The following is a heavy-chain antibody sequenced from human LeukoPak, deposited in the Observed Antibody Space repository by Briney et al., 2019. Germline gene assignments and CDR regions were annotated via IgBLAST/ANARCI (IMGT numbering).Heavy chain of an antibody. J-gene: IGHJ4*02. CDR2: IYSAGDT. D-gene: IGHD4-23*01. CDR1: GFSVGDKY. Sequence: GGSLRLSCAASGFSVGDKYMSWVRQAPGKGLEWVSLIYSAGDTFYSDSVRGRFTVSRDNSRNTLYLQMNSLRAEDTAFYYCARDSNSFPNFFDLWGQGTLVTVSS. CDR3: ARDSNSFPNFFDL. V-gene: IGHV3-53*01.